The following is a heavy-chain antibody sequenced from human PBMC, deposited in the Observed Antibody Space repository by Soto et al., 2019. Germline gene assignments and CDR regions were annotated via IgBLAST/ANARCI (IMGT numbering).Heavy chain of an antibody. CDR3: ARVMAAMQNWLDP. V-gene: IGHV4-30-4*01. CDR2: IYHTGTT. Sequence: QVQLQESGPGLVKPSQTLSLTCSVSGGSISSIDYFWSWIRQPPGKGLEWIGFIYHTGTTYYNPSLRSRVTLSIDTSQSQFSMKLNSVTAADTAVYYCARVMAAMQNWLDPWGQGTLVTVSP. CDR1: GGSISSIDYF. D-gene: IGHD2-2*01. J-gene: IGHJ5*02.